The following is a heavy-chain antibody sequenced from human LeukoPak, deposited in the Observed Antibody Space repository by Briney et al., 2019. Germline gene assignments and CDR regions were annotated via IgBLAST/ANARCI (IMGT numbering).Heavy chain of an antibody. CDR3: AKDRSISGSSENNWFDP. J-gene: IGHJ5*02. CDR2: ISGSGAST. V-gene: IGHV3-23*01. Sequence: GGSLRLSCLTSGFTLSTNAMSWVRQAPGKGLEWISGISGSGASTYYADSVKGRFTISRDNSRNTLYLQMNSLRGDDTAVYYCAKDRSISGSSENNWFDPWGRGTLVTVSS. CDR1: GFTLSTNA. D-gene: IGHD1-26*01.